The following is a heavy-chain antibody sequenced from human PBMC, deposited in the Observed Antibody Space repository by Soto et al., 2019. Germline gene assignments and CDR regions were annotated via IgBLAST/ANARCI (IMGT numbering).Heavy chain of an antibody. CDR1: GFTFSNYE. J-gene: IGHJ4*02. D-gene: IGHD2-21*01. CDR3: ARESIGCGGDCLDY. V-gene: IGHV3-48*03. CDR2: IDTSGDAM. Sequence: GVSLRLSCAVSGFTFSNYEGNWVRQAPGKGLEWISYIDTSGDAMFYADSVKGRFAVSRDNTMNSLYLQMNSLRAEDTAAYYCARESIGCGGDCLDYWGQGTLVTVSS.